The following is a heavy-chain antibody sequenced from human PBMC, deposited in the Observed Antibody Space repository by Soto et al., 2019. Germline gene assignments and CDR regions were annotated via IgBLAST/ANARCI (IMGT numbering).Heavy chain of an antibody. D-gene: IGHD5-18*01. J-gene: IGHJ4*02. CDR3: ARRRGYSYGYGSTELDY. CDR2: IYYSGST. CDR1: GGSISSSSYY. V-gene: IGHV4-39*01. Sequence: QLQLQESGPGLVKPSETLSLTCTVSGGSISSSSYYWGWIRQPPGKGLEWIGSIYYSGSTYYNPSLKSRVTISVDTSKNQFSLKLSSVTAADTAVYYCARRRGYSYGYGSTELDYWGQGTLVTVSS.